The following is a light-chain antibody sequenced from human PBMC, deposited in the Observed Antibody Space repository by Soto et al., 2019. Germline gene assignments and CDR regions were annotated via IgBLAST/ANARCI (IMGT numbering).Light chain of an antibody. CDR3: QQYGSSPPRT. CDR1: QSLSSSY. CDR2: GSF. Sequence: EIVLTQSPATLSLSPGERATLSCRASQSLSSSYLAWYQQKPGQAPRLLIYGSFSRATGIPDRFSGSGSGTDFTLTISRLEPEDFAVYYCQQYGSSPPRTFGQGTKVDIK. J-gene: IGKJ1*01. V-gene: IGKV3-20*01.